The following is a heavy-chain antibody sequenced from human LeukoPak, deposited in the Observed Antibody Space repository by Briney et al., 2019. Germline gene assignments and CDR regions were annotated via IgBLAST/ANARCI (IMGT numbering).Heavy chain of an antibody. CDR2: ISGSGDST. J-gene: IGHJ6*02. V-gene: IGHV3-23*01. D-gene: IGHD3-22*01. Sequence: PSGTLSLTCAVSGGSIKSNNWWSWVRQAPGKGLEWVSAISGSGDSTYYADSVKGRFTISRDNSKNTLYLQMSSLRAEDTAIYYCAKDYGDSSGYYLLYGMDVWGQGTTVTVSS. CDR1: GGSIKSNN. CDR3: AKDYGDSSGYYLLYGMDV.